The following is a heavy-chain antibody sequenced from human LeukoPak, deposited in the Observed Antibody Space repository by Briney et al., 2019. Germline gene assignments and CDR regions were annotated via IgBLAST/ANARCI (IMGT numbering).Heavy chain of an antibody. CDR2: IYHSGST. V-gene: IGHV4-4*02. D-gene: IGHD5-12*01. CDR3: ARANRYDLYFDY. J-gene: IGHJ4*02. Sequence: SETLSLTCAVSGGSISSSNWWSWVRQPPGKGLEWIGEIYHSGSTNYNPSLKSRVTISGDTSKNQFSLKLSSVTAADTAVYYCARANRYDLYFDYWGQGTLVTVSS. CDR1: GGSISSSNW.